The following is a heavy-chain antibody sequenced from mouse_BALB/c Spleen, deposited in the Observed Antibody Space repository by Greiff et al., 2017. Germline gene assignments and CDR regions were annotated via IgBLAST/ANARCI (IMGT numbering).Heavy chain of an antibody. CDR1: GYTFTSYW. J-gene: IGHJ4*01. V-gene: IGHV1S81*02. CDR3: ARNGNSYAMDY. Sequence: QVQLQQPGAELVKPGASVKLSCKASGYTFTSYWMHWVKQRPGQGLEWIGEINPSNGRTNYNEKFKSKAALTVDKSSSTAYMQLSSLTSEDSAVYYCARNGNSYAMDYWGQGTSVTVSS. D-gene: IGHD2-1*01. CDR2: INPSNGRT.